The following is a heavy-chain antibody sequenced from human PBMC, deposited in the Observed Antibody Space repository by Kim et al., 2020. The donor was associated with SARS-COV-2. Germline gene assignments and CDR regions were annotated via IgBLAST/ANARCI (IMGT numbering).Heavy chain of an antibody. D-gene: IGHD6-13*01. CDR2: IYHTGKT. Sequence: SETLSLTCTVSGAPLASGGYYWTWVRQRPGQGLEWIGYIYHTGKTYYNPSLGGRVSFSLDMSTNQFSLSLTSVTTADTAMYFCARDYGSNFNCFAPWGQG. V-gene: IGHV4-31*03. CDR1: GAPLASGGYY. CDR3: ARDYGSNFNCFAP. J-gene: IGHJ5*02.